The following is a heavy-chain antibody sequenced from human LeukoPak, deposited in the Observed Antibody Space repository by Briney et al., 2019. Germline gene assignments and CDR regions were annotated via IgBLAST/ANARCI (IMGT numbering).Heavy chain of an antibody. V-gene: IGHV4-30-2*01. Sequence: PSETLSLTCAVSGGSISSGGYSWSWIRQPPGKGLEWIGYIYHSGSTYYNPSLKSRVTISVDRSKNQFSLELSSVTAADTAVYYCARGPLERAPYYYYGMDVWGQGTTVTVSS. CDR3: ARGPLERAPYYYYGMDV. CDR1: GGSISSGGYS. J-gene: IGHJ6*02. CDR2: IYHSGST.